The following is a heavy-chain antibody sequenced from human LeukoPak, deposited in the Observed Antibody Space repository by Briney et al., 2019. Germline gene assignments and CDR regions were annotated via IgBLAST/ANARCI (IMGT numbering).Heavy chain of an antibody. Sequence: SETLSLTCAVCGGSFSGYYWSWIRQPPGKGLEWIGEINHSGSTNYNPSLKSRVTISVDTSKNQFSLKLSSVTAADTAVYYCARIYCSSTSCLWGQGTLVTVSS. V-gene: IGHV4-34*01. CDR1: GGSFSGYY. D-gene: IGHD2-2*01. J-gene: IGHJ4*02. CDR3: ARIYCSSTSCL. CDR2: INHSGST.